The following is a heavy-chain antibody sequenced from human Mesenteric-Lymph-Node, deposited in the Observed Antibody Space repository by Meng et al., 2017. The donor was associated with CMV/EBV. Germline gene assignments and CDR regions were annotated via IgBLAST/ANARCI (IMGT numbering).Heavy chain of an antibody. V-gene: IGHV3-74*01. CDR2: IDSDGTMT. J-gene: IGHJ4*02. Sequence: GGSLRLSCAGSGFSFSDYSMNWVRQAPGKGLVWVSSIDSDGTMTRYMDSVKGRFTISRDNAKNTLYLQMNSLRGEDTAMYYCVRDYVGTTTFDFWGQGTLVTVSS. CDR3: VRDYVGTTTFDF. D-gene: IGHD1-1*01. CDR1: GFSFSDYS.